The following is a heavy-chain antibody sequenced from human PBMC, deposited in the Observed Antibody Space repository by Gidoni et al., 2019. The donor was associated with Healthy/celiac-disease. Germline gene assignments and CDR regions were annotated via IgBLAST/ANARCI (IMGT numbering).Heavy chain of an antibody. J-gene: IGHJ4*02. CDR3: ARDTYGGGY. V-gene: IGHV4-59*01. D-gene: IGHD4-17*01. CDR1: GGSISSYY. CDR2: IYYSGST. Sequence: QVQLQESAPGLVKPPETLPPTCTVSGGSISSYYWSWIRQPPGKGLEWIGYIYYSGSTNYNPSLKSRVTISVDTSKNQFSLKLSSVTAADTAVYYCARDTYGGGYWGQGTLVTVSS.